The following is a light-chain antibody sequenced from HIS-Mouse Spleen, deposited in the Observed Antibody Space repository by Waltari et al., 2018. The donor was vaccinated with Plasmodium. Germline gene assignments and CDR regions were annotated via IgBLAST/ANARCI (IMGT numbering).Light chain of an antibody. CDR2: KAS. CDR3: QQYNSYS. CDR1: QSISSW. Sequence: DIQMTRSPSTLPAFVGDRLTIPCRASQSISSWLAWYQQKPGKAPKLLIYKASSLESGVPSRFSGSGSGTEFTLTISSLQPDDFATYYCQQYNSYSFGGGTKVEIK. V-gene: IGKV1-5*03. J-gene: IGKJ4*01.